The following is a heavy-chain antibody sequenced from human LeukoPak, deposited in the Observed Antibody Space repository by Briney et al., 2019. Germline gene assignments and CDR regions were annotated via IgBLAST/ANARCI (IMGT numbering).Heavy chain of an antibody. V-gene: IGHV4-59*01. D-gene: IGHD3-22*01. CDR3: ARGNYYDSSGYSSPFDY. Sequence: PSETLSLTCTVSGGSITNYYWTWIRQPPGKGLEWIGYIFYTGSDNSNYNPSLKSRVTISVDTSKNQFSLKLRSVTAADTAVYYCARGNYYDSSGYSSPFDYWGRGTLVTVSS. J-gene: IGHJ4*02. CDR1: GGSITNYY. CDR2: IFYTGSDNS.